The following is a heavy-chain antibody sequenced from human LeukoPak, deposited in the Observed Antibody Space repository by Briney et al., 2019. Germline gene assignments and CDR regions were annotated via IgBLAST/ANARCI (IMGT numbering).Heavy chain of an antibody. Sequence: GGSLRLSCAASGFTFSSYWMSWVRQAPGKGLEWVANINQDGSEKYSVDSVKGRFTISRDNAKNSLYLQMNSLRAEDTAVYYCAREYYSDSSGSDYWGQGALVTVSS. CDR1: GFTFSSYW. J-gene: IGHJ4*02. CDR3: AREYYSDSSGSDY. V-gene: IGHV3-7*05. D-gene: IGHD3-22*01. CDR2: INQDGSEK.